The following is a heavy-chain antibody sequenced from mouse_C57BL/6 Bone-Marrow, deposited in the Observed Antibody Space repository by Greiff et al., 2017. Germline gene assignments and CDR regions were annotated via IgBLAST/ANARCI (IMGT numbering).Heavy chain of an antibody. V-gene: IGHV1-15*01. J-gene: IGHJ2*01. D-gene: IGHD1-1*01. CDR1: GYTFTDYE. Sequence: QVQLQQSGAELVRPGASVTLSCKASGYTFTDYEMHWVKQTPVHGLEWIGAIDPETGGTAYNQKFKGKAILTADKSSSTAYMELRSLTSEDSAVYYCTRRYGSSYGDWGQGTTLTVSS. CDR3: TRRYGSSYGD. CDR2: IDPETGGT.